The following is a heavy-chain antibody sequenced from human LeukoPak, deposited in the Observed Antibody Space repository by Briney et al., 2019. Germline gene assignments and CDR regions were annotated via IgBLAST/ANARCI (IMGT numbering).Heavy chain of an antibody. CDR3: ANWRDIWSGYGFDS. CDR2: ISGSGGAT. Sequence: PGESLRLSCVASGFVFSNYAMTWVRQAPGKGLEWVSSISGSGGATYYADSVKGRFIISRDNSKNSVFLQMNSLRAEDTAIYYCANWRDIWSGYGFDSCGQGTLVTVSS. D-gene: IGHD3-3*01. CDR1: GFVFSNYA. J-gene: IGHJ4*02. V-gene: IGHV3-23*01.